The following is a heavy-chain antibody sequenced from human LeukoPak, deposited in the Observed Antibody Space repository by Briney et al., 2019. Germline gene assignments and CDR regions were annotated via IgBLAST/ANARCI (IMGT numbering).Heavy chain of an antibody. Sequence: SETLSLTCTVSGGSISSYYWSWIRQPPGKGLEWIGYIYYSGSTNYNPSLKSRVTMSVDTSKNQFSLKLSSVTAADTAVYYCARVRSPYYGMDVWGQGTTVTVSS. CDR3: ARVRSPYYGMDV. J-gene: IGHJ6*02. CDR1: GGSISSYY. V-gene: IGHV4-59*12. D-gene: IGHD3-10*01. CDR2: IYYSGST.